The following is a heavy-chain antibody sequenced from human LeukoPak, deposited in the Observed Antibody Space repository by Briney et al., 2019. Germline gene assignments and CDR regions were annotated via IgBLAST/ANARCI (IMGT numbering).Heavy chain of an antibody. Sequence: GGSLRLSCAASGFTVSSNYMSWVRQAPGKGLEWVSVIYSGGSAYYADSVKGRFTISRDNSKNTLYLQMDSLRAEDTAVYYCARSMVQGANDYWGQGTLVTVSS. CDR1: GFTVSSNY. V-gene: IGHV3-53*01. D-gene: IGHD3-10*01. CDR2: IYSGGSA. J-gene: IGHJ4*02. CDR3: ARSMVQGANDY.